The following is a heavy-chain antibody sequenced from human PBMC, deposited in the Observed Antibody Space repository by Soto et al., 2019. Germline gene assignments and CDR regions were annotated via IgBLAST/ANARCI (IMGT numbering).Heavy chain of an antibody. V-gene: IGHV5-51*01. Sequence: GESLKISCKGSGYSFTSYWIGWVRQMPGKGLEWMGSIYPGDSDITYSPSFQGQVTLSVDKSISTAYLQWSSLKASDSAMYYCARRGGSGSYYNPHAFDIWGQGTMVTVSS. CDR1: GYSFTSYW. J-gene: IGHJ3*02. D-gene: IGHD3-10*01. CDR2: IYPGDSDI. CDR3: ARRGGSGSYYNPHAFDI.